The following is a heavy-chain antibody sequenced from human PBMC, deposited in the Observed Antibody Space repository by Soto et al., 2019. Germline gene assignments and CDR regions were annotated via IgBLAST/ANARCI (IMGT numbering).Heavy chain of an antibody. CDR2: LFSNDEK. Sequence: QVTLKQSGPVLVKPTETLTLTCTVSGFSLSNARMGVSWIRQPPGKALEWLAHLFSNDEKSYSTSLKSRLTISKVPSKSQGVLNITSEDTVDTATYYCARPAGSSIGWYSSFDYLGQGTLVTVCS. CDR1: GFSLSNARMG. D-gene: IGHD6-19*01. CDR3: ARPAGSSIGWYSSFDY. J-gene: IGHJ4*02. V-gene: IGHV2-26*01.